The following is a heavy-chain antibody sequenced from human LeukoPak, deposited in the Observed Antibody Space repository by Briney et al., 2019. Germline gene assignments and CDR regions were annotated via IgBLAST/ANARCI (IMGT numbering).Heavy chain of an antibody. Sequence: SVTVSCKASGGTFSSYAISWVRQAPGQGLEWMGRIIPILGIANYAQKFQGRVTITADKSTSTAYMELSSLRSEDTAVYYCARTALVEMATFDYWGQGTLVTVSS. CDR1: GGTFSSYA. D-gene: IGHD5-24*01. J-gene: IGHJ4*02. CDR3: ARTALVEMATFDY. CDR2: IIPILGIA. V-gene: IGHV1-69*04.